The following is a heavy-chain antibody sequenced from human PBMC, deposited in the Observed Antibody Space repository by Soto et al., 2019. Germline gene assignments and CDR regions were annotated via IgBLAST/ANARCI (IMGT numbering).Heavy chain of an antibody. J-gene: IGHJ6*02. CDR1: GGSFSGYY. CDR2: INHSGST. Sequence: SEILSLTCEVYGGSFSGYYWSWIRQPPWRGVEWSGEINHSGSTNYNPSLKSRVTISVDTSKNQFSLKLSSVTAADTAVYYCARVSLTIFGVVIAYYYGMDVWGQGTTVTASS. D-gene: IGHD3-3*01. V-gene: IGHV4-34*01. CDR3: ARVSLTIFGVVIAYYYGMDV.